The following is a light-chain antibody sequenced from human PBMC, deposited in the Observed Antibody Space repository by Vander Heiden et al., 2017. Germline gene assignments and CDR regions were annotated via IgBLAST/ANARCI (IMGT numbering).Light chain of an antibody. V-gene: IGLV3-1*01. CDR1: KLGDKY. Sequence: SYELTQPPSVSVSPGQTASVTCSGDKLGDKYACWYQQKPGQSPVLVIYQDNKRPSGIPERFSGSSSGNTATLTIRGTQAMDEADYYCQAWDSSTANAVFGGGTKLTVL. CDR3: QAWDSSTANAV. J-gene: IGLJ2*01. CDR2: QDN.